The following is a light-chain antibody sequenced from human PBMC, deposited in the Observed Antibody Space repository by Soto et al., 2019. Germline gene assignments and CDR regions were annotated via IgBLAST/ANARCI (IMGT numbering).Light chain of an antibody. J-gene: IGKJ2*01. Sequence: DIQMTQSPSTLSASVGDRVTITCRASQTISSWLAWYQQKPGKAPRLLVHKASSLEAGVPSRFSGSGVGTEFTLTISSLQPDDFATYYCQQYNMYPYTFGQGTKLEIK. CDR1: QTISSW. CDR2: KAS. CDR3: QQYNMYPYT. V-gene: IGKV1-5*03.